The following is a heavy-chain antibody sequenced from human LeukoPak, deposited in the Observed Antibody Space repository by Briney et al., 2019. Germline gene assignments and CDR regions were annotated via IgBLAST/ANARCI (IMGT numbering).Heavy chain of an antibody. CDR1: GGTFSSYA. Sequence: ASVKVSCKASGGTFSSYAISWVRQAPGQGLEWMGWISAYNGNTNYAQKLQGRVTMTTDTSTSTAYMEPRSLRSDDTAVYYCARDDDGDEDYYYYGMDVWGKGTTVTVSS. CDR2: ISAYNGNT. D-gene: IGHD4-17*01. J-gene: IGHJ6*04. CDR3: ARDDDGDEDYYYYGMDV. V-gene: IGHV1-18*01.